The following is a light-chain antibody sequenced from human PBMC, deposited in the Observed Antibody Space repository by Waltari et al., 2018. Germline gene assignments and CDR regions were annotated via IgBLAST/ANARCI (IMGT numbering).Light chain of an antibody. Sequence: QSALTQPPSASGSPGQSVTISCTGTSSAIGGYNFVPWYQHHPGRAPNLMIYDVSKRPSGVPDRFSGSKSGNTASLTVSGLQAEDEADYYCSSYAGSNNILFGGGTKLTVL. CDR1: SSAIGGYNF. V-gene: IGLV2-8*01. CDR3: SSYAGSNNIL. J-gene: IGLJ2*01. CDR2: DVS.